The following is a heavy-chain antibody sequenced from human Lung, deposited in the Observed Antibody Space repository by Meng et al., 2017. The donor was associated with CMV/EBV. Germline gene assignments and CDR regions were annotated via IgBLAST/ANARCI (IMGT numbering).Heavy chain of an antibody. J-gene: IGHJ5*02. Sequence: FWADVKKPGDSLKVSCKASGYTFTSYDINWVRQDTGQGLEWMGWMNPNSGNTGYAQKFQGRVTMTRNTSISTAYMELSSLRSEDTAVYYCARGYCSGGSCPVFDPWGQGSLVTVSS. CDR3: ARGYCSGGSCPVFDP. V-gene: IGHV1-8*01. D-gene: IGHD2-15*01. CDR1: GYTFTSYD. CDR2: MNPNSGNT.